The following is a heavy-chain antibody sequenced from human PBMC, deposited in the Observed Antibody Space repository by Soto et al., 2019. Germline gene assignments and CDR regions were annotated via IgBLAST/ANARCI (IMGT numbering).Heavy chain of an antibody. CDR2: IYHSGST. CDR3: ARGLTGSGTANDY. D-gene: IGHD3-9*01. V-gene: IGHV4-30-2*01. Sequence: PSLTCAVSGGSISSGGYSWCWIRKPPGKGLEWIGYIYHSGSTYYNPSLKSRVTISVDRSKNTLYLEMNSLRAEDTAFYYCARGLTGSGTANDYWGQGALVTVSS. J-gene: IGHJ4*02. CDR1: GGSISSGGYS.